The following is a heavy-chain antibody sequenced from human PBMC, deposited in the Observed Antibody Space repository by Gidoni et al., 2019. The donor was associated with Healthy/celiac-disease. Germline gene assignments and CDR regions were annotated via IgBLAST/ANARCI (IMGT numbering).Heavy chain of an antibody. CDR3: ARDEVTMVQGVIISDYYYGMDV. CDR1: GYTFTSYA. D-gene: IGHD3-10*01. V-gene: IGHV1-3*01. Sequence: QVQLVQSGAAVKKPGASVKVSCQASGYTFTSYALHWVRQAPGQRLEWMGWINAGNGNTKYSQKFQGRVTITRDTSASTAYMELSSLRSEDTAVYYCARDEVTMVQGVIISDYYYGMDVWGQGTTVTVSS. CDR2: INAGNGNT. J-gene: IGHJ6*02.